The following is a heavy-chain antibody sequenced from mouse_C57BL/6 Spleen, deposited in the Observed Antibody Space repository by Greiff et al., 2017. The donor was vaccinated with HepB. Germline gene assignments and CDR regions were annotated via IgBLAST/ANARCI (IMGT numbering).Heavy chain of an antibody. Sequence: EVMLVESGGGLVKPGGSLKLSCAASGFTFSSYAMSWVRQTPEKRLEWVATISDGGSYTYYPDNVKGRFTISRDNAKNNLYLQMSHLKSGDTAMYYCAREGGRGWFAYWGQGTLVTVSA. V-gene: IGHV5-4*01. CDR1: GFTFSSYA. CDR3: AREGGRGWFAY. D-gene: IGHD3-3*01. CDR2: ISDGGSYT. J-gene: IGHJ3*01.